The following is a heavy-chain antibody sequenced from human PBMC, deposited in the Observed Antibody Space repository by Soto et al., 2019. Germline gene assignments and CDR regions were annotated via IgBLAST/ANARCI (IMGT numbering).Heavy chain of an antibody. CDR1: GFVFSSSG. D-gene: IGHD6-6*01. Sequence: GGSLRLSCEATGFVFSSSGFHWVRQAPGKGPEGVSVIWYDGSKKYYADSVKGRFTISRDDSKNTLYLQMNSLRPEDTAVYYCARDLSIGRPHFDPWGQGTVVTVSS. J-gene: IGHJ5*02. CDR3: ARDLSIGRPHFDP. V-gene: IGHV3-33*01. CDR2: IWYDGSKK.